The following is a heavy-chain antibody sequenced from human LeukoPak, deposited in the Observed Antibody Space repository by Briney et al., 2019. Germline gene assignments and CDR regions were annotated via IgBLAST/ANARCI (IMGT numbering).Heavy chain of an antibody. CDR2: IYYSGST. CDR1: GGSISSYY. D-gene: IGHD1-26*01. V-gene: IGHV4-59*01. CDR3: ARGGIVGPQGFDP. Sequence: SETLSLTRTVSGGSISSYYWSWIRQPPGKGLEWIGYIYYSGSTNYNPSLKSRVTISVDTSKNQFSLKLSSVTAADTAVYYCARGGIVGPQGFDPWGQGTLVTVSS. J-gene: IGHJ5*02.